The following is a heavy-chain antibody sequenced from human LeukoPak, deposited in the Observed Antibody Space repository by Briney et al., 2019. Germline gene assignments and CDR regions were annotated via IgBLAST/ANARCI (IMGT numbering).Heavy chain of an antibody. CDR2: ISGSGGST. CDR1: GFTFSSYA. J-gene: IGHJ6*02. Sequence: GGSLRFSCAASGFTFSSYARSWVRQAPGKGLEWVSAISGSGGSTYYADSVKGRFTISRDNSKNTLYLQMNSLRAEDTAVYYCASKLKGYYYYYGMDVWGQGTTVTVSS. V-gene: IGHV3-23*01. D-gene: IGHD3-10*01. CDR3: ASKLKGYYYYYGMDV.